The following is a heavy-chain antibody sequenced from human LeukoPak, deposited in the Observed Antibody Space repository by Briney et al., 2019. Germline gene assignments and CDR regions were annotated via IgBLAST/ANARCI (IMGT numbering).Heavy chain of an antibody. J-gene: IGHJ4*02. D-gene: IGHD1-26*01. CDR2: MNPNSGNT. V-gene: IGHV1-8*02. Sequence: GASVKVSCKASGYTFTVYYVHWVRQAPGQGLEWMGRMNPNSGNTGYAQKFQGRVTMTRNTSISTAYMELSSLRSEDTAVYYCARVTSGSYYFVDYWGQGTLVTVSS. CDR1: GYTFTVYY. CDR3: ARVTSGSYYFVDY.